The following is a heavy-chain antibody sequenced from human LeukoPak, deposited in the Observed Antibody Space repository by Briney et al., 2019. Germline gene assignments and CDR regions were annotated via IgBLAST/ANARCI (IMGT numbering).Heavy chain of an antibody. CDR2: ISYDGSNK. CDR1: GFTFSIYS. D-gene: IGHD5-12*01. CDR3: AGWYSGYDPDPQPDY. J-gene: IGHJ4*02. V-gene: IGHV3-30*03. Sequence: GGSLRLSCAASGFTFSIYSMHWVRQAPGKGLEWVAVISYDGSNKYYADSVKGRFTISRDNSKNTLYLQMNSLRAEDTAVYYCAGWYSGYDPDPQPDYWGQGTLVTVSS.